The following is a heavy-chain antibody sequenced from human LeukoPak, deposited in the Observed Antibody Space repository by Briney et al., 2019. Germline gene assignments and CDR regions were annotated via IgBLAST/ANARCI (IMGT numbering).Heavy chain of an antibody. CDR2: INSDGSST. V-gene: IGHV3-74*01. J-gene: IGHJ4*02. CDR1: GFTFRTYW. CDR3: TRAGSFRHDY. D-gene: IGHD3-10*01. Sequence: GGSLRLSCSTSGFTFRTYWMHWVRQAPGKGLEWVSRINSDGSSTSYADTLKGRFTISRDNAKNTLYLQMNSLRAEDTAVYYCTRAGSFRHDYWGQGTLATVSS.